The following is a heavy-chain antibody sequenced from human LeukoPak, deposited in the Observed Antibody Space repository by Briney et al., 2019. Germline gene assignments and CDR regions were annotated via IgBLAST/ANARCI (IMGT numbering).Heavy chain of an antibody. CDR1: GGSISSSSYY. CDR2: IYYSGST. J-gene: IGHJ6*03. D-gene: IGHD2-15*01. CDR3: ARGAGGRKCTYYMDV. Sequence: SETLSLTCTVSGGSISSSSYYWGWIRQPPGKGLEWIGSIYYSGSTYYNPSLKSRVTISVDKSKTQFSLKLSSVTAADTAVYYCARGAGGRKCTYYMDVWGKGTTVTVSS. V-gene: IGHV4-39*07.